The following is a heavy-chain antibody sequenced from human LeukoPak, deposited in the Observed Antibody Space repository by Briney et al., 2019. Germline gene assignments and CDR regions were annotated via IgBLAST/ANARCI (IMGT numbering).Heavy chain of an antibody. J-gene: IGHJ5*02. CDR1: GFTFSSYA. D-gene: IGHD2-2*01. V-gene: IGHV3-23*01. CDR3: AKGSTPAAMGGNWFDP. CDR2: ISGSGGST. Sequence: PGGSLRLSCAASGFTFSSYAMSWVRQAPGKGLEWVSAISGSGGSTYYADSVKGRFTISRDNSKNTLYLQMNSLRAEDTAVYYCAKGSTPAAMGGNWFDPWGQGTLVTVSS.